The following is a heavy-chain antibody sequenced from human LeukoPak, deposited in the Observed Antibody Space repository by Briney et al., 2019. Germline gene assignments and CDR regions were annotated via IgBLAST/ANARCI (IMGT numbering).Heavy chain of an antibody. CDR2: IRFDGSDK. J-gene: IGHJ4*02. V-gene: IGHV3-30*02. D-gene: IGHD2/OR15-2a*01. Sequence: PGGSLRLSCAASGFTFSNYGMHWVRQAPGKGLEWVAFIRFDGSDKYYADSVKGRFTFSRDNSKNTLYLQMNSLRAEDTAVYYCAKGRDFLLDYWAQGTLVTVSS. CDR1: GFTFSNYG. CDR3: AKGRDFLLDY.